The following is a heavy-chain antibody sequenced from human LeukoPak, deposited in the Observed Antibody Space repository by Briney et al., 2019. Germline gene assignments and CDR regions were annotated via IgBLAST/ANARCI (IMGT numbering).Heavy chain of an antibody. D-gene: IGHD1-26*01. CDR2: IYYSGST. J-gene: IGHJ3*02. CDR1: GGSISSYY. V-gene: IGHV4-59*08. CDR3: AFATEDAFDI. Sequence: SETLSLTCTVSGGSISSYYWSWIRQPPGKGLEWIGYIYYSGSTNYNPSLKSRVTISVDTSKNQFSLKLSSVTAADTAVYYCAFATEDAFDIWGQGTMVTVSS.